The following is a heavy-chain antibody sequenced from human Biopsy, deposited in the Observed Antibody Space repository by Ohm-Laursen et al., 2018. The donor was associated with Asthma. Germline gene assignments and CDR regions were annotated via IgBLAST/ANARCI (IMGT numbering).Heavy chain of an antibody. Sequence: SDTLSLTCSLSSGSGGYMRSGNYYWGWIRQPPGKGLEWIGSIYYSGTTYYNPSLESRVTVSADTSKNQFSLKLTSVTAADTAVYYCVRGSSSWHHGPFHYYYGLDVWGQWTTATVSS. CDR1: SGSGGYMRSGNYY. D-gene: IGHD6-13*01. J-gene: IGHJ6*02. CDR2: IYYSGTT. CDR3: VRGSSSWHHGPFHYYYGLDV. V-gene: IGHV4-39*01.